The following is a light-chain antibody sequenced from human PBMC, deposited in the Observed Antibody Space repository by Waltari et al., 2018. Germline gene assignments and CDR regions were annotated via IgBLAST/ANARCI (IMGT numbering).Light chain of an antibody. CDR3: CSYVSGYIYD. J-gene: IGLJ1*01. Sequence: QSALTQPRSVSGSPGQSVTISCTGISSDVFVSWYQEHPGKAHKVVIYDVSKRPSGVPERFSGSKSGSTASLTISGLQDEDEADYYCCSYVSGYIYDFGTGTKVTVL. V-gene: IGLV2-11*01. CDR2: DVS. CDR1: SSDVF.